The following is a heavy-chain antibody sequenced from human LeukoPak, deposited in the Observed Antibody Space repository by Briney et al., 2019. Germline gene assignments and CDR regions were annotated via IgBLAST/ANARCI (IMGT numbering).Heavy chain of an antibody. CDR1: GYIFTDYC. J-gene: IGHJ4*02. V-gene: IGHV5-51*01. D-gene: IGHD3-10*01. Sequence: GESLKISCQVSGYIFTDYCIGWVGQMTGKVLDSIVIIYPADSDTAYSPFFQGQVTISADESIRTVSLQWSSLKASDTAMYYCARQSRDGSKTRGYYFDHWGQGTLVTVSS. CDR2: IYPADSDT. CDR3: ARQSRDGSKTRGYYFDH.